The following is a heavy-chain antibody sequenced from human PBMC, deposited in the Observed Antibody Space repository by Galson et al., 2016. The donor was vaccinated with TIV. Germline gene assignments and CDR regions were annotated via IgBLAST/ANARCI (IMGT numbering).Heavy chain of an antibody. CDR3: ATDRNTAMDTYYYYYGVDV. V-gene: IGHV1-69*13. J-gene: IGHJ6*02. Sequence: SVKVSCKASGGSFSSYVFNWVRQAPGQGLEWMGNIIPLFGSANYAQKFQGRVTITADESTSTAYMEQSRLRSEDTAIYYCATDRNTAMDTYYYYYGVDVWGQGTSVSVSS. CDR2: IIPLFGSA. CDR1: GGSFSSYV. D-gene: IGHD5-18*01.